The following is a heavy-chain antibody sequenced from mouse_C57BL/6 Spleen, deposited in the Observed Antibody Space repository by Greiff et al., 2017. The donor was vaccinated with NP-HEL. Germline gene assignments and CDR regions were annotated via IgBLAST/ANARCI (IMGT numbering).Heavy chain of an antibody. CDR2: LYPGSGNT. CDR1: GYTFTDYY. J-gene: IGHJ3*01. D-gene: IGHD1-1*01. CDR3: ARRAFNCYAIAY. Sequence: VQLQQSGAELVRPGASVKLSCKASGYTFTDYYINWVKQRPGQGLEWIARLYPGSGNTNSNEKFKGKATLTAEKSSSTAYRQLSSLTSEDSAVYFGARRAFNCYAIAYWGQGTLVTVSA. V-gene: IGHV1-76*01.